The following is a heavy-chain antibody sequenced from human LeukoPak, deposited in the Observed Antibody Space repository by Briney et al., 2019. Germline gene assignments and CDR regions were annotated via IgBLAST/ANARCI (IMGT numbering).Heavy chain of an antibody. CDR2: IYPDDSDT. J-gene: IGHJ4*02. Sequence: GESMHISCKCSGYSFTSHWIGWVRPLPGKGLEWMGIIYPDDSDTTYSPSFQGQVAISADKSISTAYLQWSSLKASDTAIYYCARLPQWGGTYHFDYWGRGTLVTVSS. CDR1: GYSFTSHW. D-gene: IGHD1-26*01. V-gene: IGHV5-51*01. CDR3: ARLPQWGGTYHFDY.